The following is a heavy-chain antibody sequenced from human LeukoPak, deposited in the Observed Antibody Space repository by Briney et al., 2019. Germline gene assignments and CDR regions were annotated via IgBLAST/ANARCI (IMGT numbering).Heavy chain of an antibody. Sequence: KTSETLSLTCAVYGGSFSGYYWSWIRQPPGKGLEWIGEINHSGSTNYNPSLKSRVTISVDTSKNQFSLKLSSVTAADTAVYYCARVDYWQQLVDYWGQGTLVTVSS. V-gene: IGHV4-34*01. D-gene: IGHD6-13*01. CDR2: INHSGST. CDR3: ARVDYWQQLVDY. J-gene: IGHJ4*02. CDR1: GGSFSGYY.